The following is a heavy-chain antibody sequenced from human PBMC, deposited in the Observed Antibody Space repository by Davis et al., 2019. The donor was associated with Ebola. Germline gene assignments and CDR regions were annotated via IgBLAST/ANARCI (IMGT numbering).Heavy chain of an antibody. CDR3: ARYYYDSSGSSTGLGY. D-gene: IGHD3-22*01. CDR1: RGTFSNYA. J-gene: IGHJ4*02. CDR2: IIPIFGSA. V-gene: IGHV1-69*13. Sequence: AASVKVSCKASRGTFSNYAFSWVRQAPGQGLEWMGGIIPIFGSANYAQKFQGRVTIIADESTSTVYMELSSLRSDDTAIYYCARYYYDSSGSSTGLGYWGQGTLVTVSS.